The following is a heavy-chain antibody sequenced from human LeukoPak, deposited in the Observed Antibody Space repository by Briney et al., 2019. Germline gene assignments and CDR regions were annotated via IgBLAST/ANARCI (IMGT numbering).Heavy chain of an antibody. Sequence: GESLKISCKGSGYSFTSYWISWVRQMPGKGLEWMGRIDPSDSYTNYSPSFQGHVTISADKSISTAYLQWSSLKASDTAMYYRARHFGSSYGPFLWGQGTLVTVSS. CDR3: ARHFGSSYGPFL. D-gene: IGHD5-18*01. CDR2: IDPSDSYT. J-gene: IGHJ4*02. V-gene: IGHV5-10-1*01. CDR1: GYSFTSYW.